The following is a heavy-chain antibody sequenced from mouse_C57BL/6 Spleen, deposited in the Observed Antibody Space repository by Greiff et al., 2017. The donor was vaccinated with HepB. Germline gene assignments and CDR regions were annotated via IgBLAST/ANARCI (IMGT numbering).Heavy chain of an antibody. V-gene: IGHV1-76*01. J-gene: IGHJ2*01. CDR3: ARNLFDDY. CDR1: GYTFTDYY. CDR2: IYPGSGNT. D-gene: IGHD1-1*01. Sequence: VQLQESGAELVRPGASVKLSCKASGYTFTDYYINWVKQRPGQGLEWIARIYPGSGNTYYNEKFKGKATLTAEKSSSTAYMQLSSLTSEDSAVYFCARNLFDDYWGQGTTLTVSS.